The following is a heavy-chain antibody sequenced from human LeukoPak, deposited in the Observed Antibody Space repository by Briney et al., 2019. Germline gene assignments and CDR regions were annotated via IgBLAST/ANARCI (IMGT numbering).Heavy chain of an antibody. CDR2: IIPGFGTA. CDR3: AREPEPAITMVRGEVFDI. J-gene: IGHJ3*02. V-gene: IGHV1-69*13. CDR1: GGTFSSYV. D-gene: IGHD3-10*01. Sequence: SVKVSCKASGGTFSSYVISWVRLAPGQGLEWMGGIIPGFGTANYAQKFQGTVTITADVSATTVYMVLNSLRSEDTAVYYCAREPEPAITMVRGEVFDIWGQGTMVIVSS.